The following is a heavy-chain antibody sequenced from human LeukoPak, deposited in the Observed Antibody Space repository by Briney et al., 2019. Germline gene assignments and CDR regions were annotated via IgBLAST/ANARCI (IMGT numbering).Heavy chain of an antibody. V-gene: IGHV3-23*01. CDR1: GFTFSSYA. Sequence: GGSLRLSCAASGFTFSSYAMSWVRQAPGKGLEWVSTIGSSGATTYYADSVKGRFTISRDNSKNTLYLQMNSLRAEDTAVYYCAKEGCSSTSCYYYYYYMDVWGKGTTVTVSS. J-gene: IGHJ6*03. CDR3: AKEGCSSTSCYYYYYYMDV. CDR2: IGSSGATT. D-gene: IGHD2-2*01.